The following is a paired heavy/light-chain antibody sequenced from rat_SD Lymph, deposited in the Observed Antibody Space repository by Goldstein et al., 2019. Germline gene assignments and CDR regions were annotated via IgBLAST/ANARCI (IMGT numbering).Heavy chain of an antibody. CDR3: TTSDYARY. V-gene: IGHV6-13*01. D-gene: IGHD1-11*01. CDR2: IKDKSNNYAT. Sequence: EVQLVETGGGLVQPGKSLKLTCATSGFTFSTAWMHWVRQSPEKRLEWIARIKDKSNNYATDYVESVKGRFTISRDDSKSSVYLQMNSLKEEDTATYYCTTSDYARYWGQGVMVTVSS. CDR1: GFTFSTAW. J-gene: IGHJ2*01.
Light chain of an antibody. CDR1: ESVDTY. CDR2: YAS. Sequence: DVVLTQSPATLSVTPGERISLSCRASESVDTYLHWYQQKPNESPRLLIKYASQSISGIPSRFSGSGSGTDFTLSINGVELEDLSIYYCQQGNSLLTFGSGTKLEIK. CDR3: QQGNSLLT. J-gene: IGKJ5*01. V-gene: IGKV5S12*01.